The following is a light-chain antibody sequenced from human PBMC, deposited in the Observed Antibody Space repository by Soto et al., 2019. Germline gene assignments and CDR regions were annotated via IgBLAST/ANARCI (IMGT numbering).Light chain of an antibody. V-gene: IGLV1-44*01. Sequence: QSVLTQPPSASGTPGQRVTISCSGSSSNIGSNTVNWYQQLPGTAPKLLIFRSDLRPSGVPDRFSGSKSGTSASLAISGLQSEDEADYYCAAWDDSLNGPVFGGGTQLTVL. J-gene: IGLJ2*01. CDR3: AAWDDSLNGPV. CDR1: SSNIGSNT. CDR2: RSD.